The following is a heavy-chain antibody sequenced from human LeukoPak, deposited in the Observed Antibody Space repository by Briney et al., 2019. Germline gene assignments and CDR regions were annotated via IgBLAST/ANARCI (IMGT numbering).Heavy chain of an antibody. D-gene: IGHD3-16*01. CDR3: ARVGSTDWFDP. V-gene: IGHV4-4*02. CDR2: IYHTGST. J-gene: IGHJ5*02. CDR1: GGSISSSNW. Sequence: SGTLSLTCAVSGGSISSSNWWSWVRQPPGKGLEWIGEIYHTGSTNYNSSLKSRVTISVDRSKNQFSLKLSSVTAADTAVYYCARVGSTDWFDPWGQGTLVTVSS.